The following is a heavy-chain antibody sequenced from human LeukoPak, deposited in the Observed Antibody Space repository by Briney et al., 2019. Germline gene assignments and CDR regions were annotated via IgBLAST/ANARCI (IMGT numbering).Heavy chain of an antibody. J-gene: IGHJ4*02. V-gene: IGHV4-4*07. CDR2: VHSSGNT. CDR3: ARDVPPDY. Sequence: SDTLSLTCTVSGGSISPYYWSWVRQPAGEGLEWIGRVHSSGNTVYNPSLKSRVTMSVDTSKNQFSLRLTSVTAADTAVYYCARDVPPDYWGQGTLVTVSS. CDR1: GGSISPYY.